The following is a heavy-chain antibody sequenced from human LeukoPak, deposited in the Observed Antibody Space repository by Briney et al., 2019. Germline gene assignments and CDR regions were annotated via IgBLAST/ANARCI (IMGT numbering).Heavy chain of an antibody. D-gene: IGHD3-3*01. CDR3: AREGEAYDFWSGYFPPWHDN. Sequence: SETLSLTCTVSGYSISSGYYWGWIRQPPGKGLEWIGSIYHSGSTYYNPSLKSRVTISVDTSKNQFSLKLSSVTAADTAVYYCAREGEAYDFWSGYFPPWHDNWGQGTLVTVSS. J-gene: IGHJ4*02. CDR2: IYHSGST. V-gene: IGHV4-38-2*02. CDR1: GYSISSGYY.